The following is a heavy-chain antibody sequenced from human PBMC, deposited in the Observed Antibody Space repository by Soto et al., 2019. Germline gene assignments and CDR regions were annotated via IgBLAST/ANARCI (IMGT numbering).Heavy chain of an antibody. CDR3: ARRYSSAFDI. Sequence: SETLCLTCTGSGGSISSYYWSWIRQPPGKGLEWIGYIYYSGSTNYNPSLKSRVTISVDTSKNQFSLKLSSVTAADTAVYYCARRYSSAFDIWGQGTMVTGSS. CDR1: GGSISSYY. V-gene: IGHV4-59*08. J-gene: IGHJ3*02. D-gene: IGHD6-13*01. CDR2: IYYSGST.